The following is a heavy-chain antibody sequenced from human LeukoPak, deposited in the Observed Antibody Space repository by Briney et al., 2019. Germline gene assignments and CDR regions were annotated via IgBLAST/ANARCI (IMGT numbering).Heavy chain of an antibody. CDR3: ARVGRSSSGWLPDY. CDR1: GGSISSGSYY. J-gene: IGHJ4*02. V-gene: IGHV4-61*02. CDR2: IYTSGST. D-gene: IGHD6-19*01. Sequence: SQTLSLTCTVSGGSISSGSYYWSWIRQPGGKGLEWIVRIYTSGSTNYNPSLKSRVTISVDTSKNQFSLKLSSVTAADTAVYYCARVGRSSSGWLPDYWGQGTLVTVSS.